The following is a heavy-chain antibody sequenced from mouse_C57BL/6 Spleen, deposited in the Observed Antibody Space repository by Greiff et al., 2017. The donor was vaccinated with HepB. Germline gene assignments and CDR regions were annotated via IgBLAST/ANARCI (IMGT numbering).Heavy chain of an antibody. CDR1: GYTFTDYE. D-gene: IGHD2-3*01. V-gene: IGHV1-15*01. Sequence: VQLQQSGAELVRPGASVTLSCKASGYTFTDYEMHWVKQTPVHGLEWIGAIDPETGGTAYNQKFKGKAILTADKSSSTAYMELRSLASEDSAVYYFTIDGYYSAWFAYWGQGTLVTVSA. J-gene: IGHJ3*01. CDR3: TIDGYYSAWFAY. CDR2: IDPETGGT.